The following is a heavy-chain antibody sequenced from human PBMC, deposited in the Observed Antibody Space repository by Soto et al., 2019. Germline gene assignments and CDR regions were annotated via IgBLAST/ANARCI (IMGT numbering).Heavy chain of an antibody. V-gene: IGHV6-1*01. CDR3: ASYRYDY. CDR1: GDSISSNSAA. J-gene: IGHJ4*02. CDR2: TYYRSRWYH. Sequence: PSQTLSLTCAISGDSISSNSAAWNWIRQSPSRGFEWLGRTYYRSRWYHDYAVSVKSRIIINPDTSKNQVSLQLNSVTPDDTAVYYCASYRYDYWGQETVVTVSS. D-gene: IGHD4-4*01.